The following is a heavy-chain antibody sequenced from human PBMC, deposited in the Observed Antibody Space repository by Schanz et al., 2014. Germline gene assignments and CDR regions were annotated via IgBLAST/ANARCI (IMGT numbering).Heavy chain of an antibody. CDR1: GLNFDYYG. D-gene: IGHD2-2*01. Sequence: QVQLVESGGGVVQPGRSLRLSCATSGLNFDYYGMNWVRQAPGKGLEWVANIGYDGSEKYYVDSMKGRFTISRDNSKNTLYLQMSSLIVEDTAVYCCAKEGTVVSESPRDYWGRGTLVTVSS. CDR2: IGYDGSEK. CDR3: AKEGTVVSESPRDY. V-gene: IGHV3-33*06. J-gene: IGHJ4*02.